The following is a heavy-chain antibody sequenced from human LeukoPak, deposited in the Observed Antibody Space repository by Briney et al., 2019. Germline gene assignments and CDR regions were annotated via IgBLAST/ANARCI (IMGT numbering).Heavy chain of an antibody. V-gene: IGHV3-49*04. CDR3: TRVVEMATMGAFDI. D-gene: IGHD5-24*01. CDR2: IRSKAYGGTT. J-gene: IGHJ3*02. CDR1: EFTFSNYA. Sequence: GGCLRLSCATSEFTFSNYAMSWVRQAPGKGLEWVGFIRSKAYGGTTEYAASVKGRFTISRDDSKSIAYLQMNSLKTEDTAVYYCTRVVEMATMGAFDIWGQGTMVTVSS.